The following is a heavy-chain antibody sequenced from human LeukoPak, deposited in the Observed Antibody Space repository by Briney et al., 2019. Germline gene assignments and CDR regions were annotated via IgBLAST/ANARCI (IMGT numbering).Heavy chain of an antibody. D-gene: IGHD1-1*01. CDR2: TYYGSKWSN. J-gene: IGHJ3*02. Sequence: SQTLSLTCAISGDSVSSNSATWNWIRLSPSRGLEWLGRTYYGSKWSNEYALSVKSRITINPDTSKNQFPLQVTSVTPEDTAVYYCARSNEVGAFDIWGQGIMVIVSS. V-gene: IGHV6-1*01. CDR3: ARSNEVGAFDI. CDR1: GDSVSSNSAT.